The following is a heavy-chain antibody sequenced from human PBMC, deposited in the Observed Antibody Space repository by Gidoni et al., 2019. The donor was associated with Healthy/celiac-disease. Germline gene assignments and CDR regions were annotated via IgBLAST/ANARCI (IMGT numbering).Heavy chain of an antibody. CDR2: INPNSGGT. Sequence: QVQLVPSGAEVKKRGASVKVSCQSSGYTLTGYYMHWVRPAPGQGLEWMGGINPNSGGTNYAQKFQGRVTTTRDTSISTAYMELRRLRSDDTAVYYWARLPDIVVVPAATLEGYWGQGTLVTVSS. CDR3: ARLPDIVVVPAATLEGY. J-gene: IGHJ4*02. D-gene: IGHD2-2*01. CDR1: GYTLTGYY. V-gene: IGHV1-2*02.